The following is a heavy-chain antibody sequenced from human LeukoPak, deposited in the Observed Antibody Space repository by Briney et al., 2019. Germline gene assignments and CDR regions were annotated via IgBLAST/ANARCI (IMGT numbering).Heavy chain of an antibody. V-gene: IGHV4-59*02. Sequence: SETLSLTCVVSGGSVSGYYWGWIRQPPGRGLEWIGYVYYSGSTNYNPSLKSRVSTSVDTSKNQFSLRLSSVTAADTAVYYCAREGRYYDRGPFDYWGQGTLVTVSS. D-gene: IGHD3-10*02. J-gene: IGHJ4*02. CDR1: GGSVSGYY. CDR3: AREGRYYDRGPFDY. CDR2: VYYSGST.